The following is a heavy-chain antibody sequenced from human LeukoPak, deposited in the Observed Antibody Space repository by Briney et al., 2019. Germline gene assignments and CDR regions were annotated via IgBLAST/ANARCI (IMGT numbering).Heavy chain of an antibody. Sequence: ASETLSLTCAVYGGSFSGYYWSWIRQPPGKGLEWIVEINHSGSTNYNPSLKSRVTISVDTSKNQFSLKLSSVTAADTAVYYCASSPGPYYYDSSGYVTHDYWGQGTLVTVSS. J-gene: IGHJ4*02. CDR1: GGSFSGYY. D-gene: IGHD3-22*01. CDR3: ASSPGPYYYDSSGYVTHDY. V-gene: IGHV4-34*01. CDR2: INHSGST.